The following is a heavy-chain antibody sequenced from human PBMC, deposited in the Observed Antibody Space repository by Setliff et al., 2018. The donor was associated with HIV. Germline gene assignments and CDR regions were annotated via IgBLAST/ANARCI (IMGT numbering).Heavy chain of an antibody. J-gene: IGHJ4*02. CDR3: ATAYGTGTYFPSPAEH. D-gene: IGHD3-10*01. Sequence: PGGSLRLSCAASGPTFDDFAMHWVRQSPGKGLEWVGLINWDGESTYYADSVKGRFVISRDNSENSLYLQMNSLRPEDTAFYYCATAYGTGTYFPSPAEHWGLGTLVTVSS. CDR1: GPTFDDFA. V-gene: IGHV3-43D*03. CDR2: INWDGEST.